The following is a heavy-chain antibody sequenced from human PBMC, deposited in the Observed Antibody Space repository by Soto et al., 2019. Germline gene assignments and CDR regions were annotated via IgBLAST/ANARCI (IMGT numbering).Heavy chain of an antibody. J-gene: IGHJ4*02. CDR3: ARGGSASVLRFLEWLLGSYLDY. CDR2: INAGNGNT. Sequence: XSVKVSCKASVYTFTSYAMHWVRQAPGQRLEWMGWINAGNGNTKYSQKFQGRVTITRDTSASTAYMELSSLRSEDTAVYYCARGGSASVLRFLEWLLGSYLDYWGQGTLVTVSS. CDR1: VYTFTSYA. V-gene: IGHV1-3*01. D-gene: IGHD3-3*01.